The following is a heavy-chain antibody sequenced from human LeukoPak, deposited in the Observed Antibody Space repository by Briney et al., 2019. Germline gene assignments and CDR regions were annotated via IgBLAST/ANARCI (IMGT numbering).Heavy chain of an antibody. D-gene: IGHD3-10*01. J-gene: IGHJ4*02. CDR2: IYSGGST. CDR1: GFTFSDYY. V-gene: IGHV3-53*01. CDR3: ARAVTYGSGYY. Sequence: PGGSLRLSCAASGFTFSDYYMSWVRQAPGKGLEWVSVIYSGGSTYYADSVKGRFTISRDNSKNTLYLQMNSLRAEDTAVYYCARAVTYGSGYYWGQGTLVTVSS.